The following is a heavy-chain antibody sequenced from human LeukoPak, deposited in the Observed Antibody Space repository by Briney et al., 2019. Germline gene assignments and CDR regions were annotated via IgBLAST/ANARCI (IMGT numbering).Heavy chain of an antibody. J-gene: IGHJ4*02. Sequence: GRSLRLSCAASGFTFSSYGMHGVRQARGKGLEWVAVISYDGSNKYYADSVKGRFTISRDNSKNTLYLQMNSLKAEDTAVYYCAKDPFDYWGQGTLVTVSS. V-gene: IGHV3-30*18. CDR3: AKDPFDY. CDR2: ISYDGSNK. CDR1: GFTFSSYG.